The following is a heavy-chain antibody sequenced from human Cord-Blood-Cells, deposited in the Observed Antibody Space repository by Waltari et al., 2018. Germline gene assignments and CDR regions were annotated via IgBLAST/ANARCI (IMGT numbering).Heavy chain of an antibody. CDR2: ISYDGSNK. CDR3: ARTQRVSGDDAFDI. V-gene: IGHV3-30-3*01. Sequence: QVQLVESGGGVVQPGRSLRLSCAASGFTFSSYAMHWVRQAPGKGREWVAVISYDGSNKYYADSVKGRFTISRDNSKNTLYLQMNSLRAEDTAVYYCARTQRVSGDDAFDIWGQGTMVTVSS. J-gene: IGHJ3*02. CDR1: GFTFSSYA. D-gene: IGHD7-27*01.